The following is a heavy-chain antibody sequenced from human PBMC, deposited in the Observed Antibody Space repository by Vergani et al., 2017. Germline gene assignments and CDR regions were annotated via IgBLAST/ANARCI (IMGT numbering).Heavy chain of an antibody. V-gene: IGHV1-46*03. CDR1: EYTFSNYY. J-gene: IGHJ4*02. CDR3: ARGDYGSLTGYGY. CDR2: INPSGGHT. D-gene: IGHD3-9*01. Sequence: QVQVVQSGAEVKKSGASVKVSCKTSEYTFSNYYMHWVQQAPGQGLEWMGIINPSGGHTNYAQKFQGRVTMTRDTSTSTVYMELSSLRSEDTAIYYCARGDYGSLTGYGYWGQGTLVTVSA.